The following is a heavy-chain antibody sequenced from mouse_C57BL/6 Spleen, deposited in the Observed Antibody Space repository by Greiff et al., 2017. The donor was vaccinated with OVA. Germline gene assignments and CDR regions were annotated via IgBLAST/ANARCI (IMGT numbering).Heavy chain of an antibody. D-gene: IGHD2-2*01. CDR3: ARKGGYDGYFDV. V-gene: IGHV1-39*01. CDR1: GYSFTDYN. J-gene: IGHJ1*03. CDR2: INPNYGTT. Sequence: EVQLQQSGPELVKPGASVKISCKASGYSFTDYNMNWVKQSNGKSLEWIGVINPNYGTTSYNQKFKGKATLTVDQSSRTAYMQLYSLTSEDSAVYYGARKGGYDGYFDVWGTGTTVTVSS.